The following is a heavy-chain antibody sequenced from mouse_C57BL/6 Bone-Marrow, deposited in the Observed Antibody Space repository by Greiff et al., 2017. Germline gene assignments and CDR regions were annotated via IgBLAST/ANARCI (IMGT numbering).Heavy chain of an antibody. CDR2: ISYDGSN. J-gene: IGHJ4*01. CDR1: GYSITSGYY. D-gene: IGHD3-3*01. Sequence: ESGPGLVKPSQSLSLTCSVTGYSITSGYYWNWIRQFPGNKLEWMGYISYDGSNNYNPTLKNLISITSDTSTNQFFLKLNSVTTEATATCYCASRAYAMDYWGQGTSVTVSS. V-gene: IGHV3-6*01. CDR3: ASRAYAMDY.